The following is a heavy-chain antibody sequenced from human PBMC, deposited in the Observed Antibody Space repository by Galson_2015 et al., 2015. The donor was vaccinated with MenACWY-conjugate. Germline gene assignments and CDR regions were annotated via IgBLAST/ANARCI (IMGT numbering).Heavy chain of an antibody. Sequence: SLRLSCAASGFTFSRYALHWVRQAPGKGLEWVALMSGDGSKRYYEDSVKGRFTISRDNSKNTLYLQMNSLRGEDTAVYYCARDRGYTYGFENYFQSWGQGTLVTVSS. V-gene: IGHV3-30*04. CDR1: GFTFSRYA. CDR3: ARDRGYTYGFENYFQS. J-gene: IGHJ4*02. D-gene: IGHD5-18*01. CDR2: MSGDGSKR.